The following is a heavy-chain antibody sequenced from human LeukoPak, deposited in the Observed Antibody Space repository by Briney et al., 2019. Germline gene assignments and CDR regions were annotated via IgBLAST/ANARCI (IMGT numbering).Heavy chain of an antibody. J-gene: IGHJ5*02. D-gene: IGHD3-16*01. CDR1: DDSITMYY. CDR3: ARFTPQGYGWGGYNRFDP. V-gene: IGHV4-59*01. Sequence: SETLSLTCSVSDDSITMYYWTWIRQPPGKGLEWIGYIYYSGSTNYNPSLKSRVTISLDTSKNQFSLNLTSVTAADTAVYYCARFTPQGYGWGGYNRFDPWGQGTLVTVSS. CDR2: IYYSGST.